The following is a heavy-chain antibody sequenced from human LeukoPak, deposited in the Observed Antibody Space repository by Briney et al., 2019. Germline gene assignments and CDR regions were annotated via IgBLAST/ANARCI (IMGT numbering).Heavy chain of an antibody. CDR3: AGWPSSSWYKVAAFGI. CDR2: LYSGGST. D-gene: IGHD6-13*01. CDR1: GFTVSSNY. J-gene: IGHJ3*02. V-gene: IGHV3-66*01. Sequence: GGSLRLSCAASGFTVSSNYMSWVHQAPGKGLEWVSDLYSGGSTNYADSAKGRFTISRDNSKNTLYLQMNSLRAEDTAVYYCAGWPSSSWYKVAAFGIWGQGTMVTVSS.